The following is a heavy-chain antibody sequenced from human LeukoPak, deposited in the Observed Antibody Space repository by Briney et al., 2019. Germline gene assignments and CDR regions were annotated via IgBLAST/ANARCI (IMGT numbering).Heavy chain of an antibody. CDR1: GYTFTSYG. J-gene: IGHJ4*02. CDR3: ARRDYDILTGYYSHFDY. Sequence: ASVKVSCKASGYTFTSYGTSWVRQAPGQGLEWMGWISAYNGNTNYAQKLQGRVTMTTDTSTSTAYMELRSLRSDDTAVYYCARRDYDILTGYYSHFDYWGQGTLVTVSS. D-gene: IGHD3-9*01. V-gene: IGHV1-18*04. CDR2: ISAYNGNT.